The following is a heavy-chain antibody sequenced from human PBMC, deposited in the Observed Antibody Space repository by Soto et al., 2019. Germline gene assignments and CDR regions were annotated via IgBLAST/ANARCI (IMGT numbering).Heavy chain of an antibody. CDR2: IYYRGNT. J-gene: IGHJ5*02. CDR1: GGSISSGGYY. D-gene: IGHD2-15*01. V-gene: IGHV4-31*03. CDR3: AGSYCSGGTCYRSMIPYAWFDP. Sequence: QVQLQESGPGLVKPSQTLSLTCTVSGGSISSGGYYWSWIRQHPGKGLEWIGYIYYRGNTYYNPSLKSRVSISVDMSKNQLSLKLSSVTAADTAVYYCAGSYCSGGTCYRSMIPYAWFDPWGQGTLVTVSS.